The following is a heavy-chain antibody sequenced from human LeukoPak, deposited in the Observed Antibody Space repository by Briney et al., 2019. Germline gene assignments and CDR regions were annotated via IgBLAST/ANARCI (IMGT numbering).Heavy chain of an antibody. V-gene: IGHV5-51*01. Sequence: GESLKISCKGSGYSFTSYWIGWVRQMLGKGLEWMGIIYPGDSDTRYSPSFQGQVTISADKSISTAYLQWSSLKASDTAMYYCARHTASPHKTHCGGDCYPPGTYYYYMDVWGKGTTVTVSS. J-gene: IGHJ6*03. CDR1: GYSFTSYW. D-gene: IGHD2-21*02. CDR3: ARHTASPHKTHCGGDCYPPGTYYYYMDV. CDR2: IYPGDSDT.